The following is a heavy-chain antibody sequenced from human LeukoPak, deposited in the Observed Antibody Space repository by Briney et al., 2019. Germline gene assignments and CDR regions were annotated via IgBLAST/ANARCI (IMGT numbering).Heavy chain of an antibody. V-gene: IGHV3-23*01. CDR1: GFTFSTYA. D-gene: IGHD2-15*01. CDR2: ISSSGGST. J-gene: IGHJ4*02. Sequence: GGSLRLSCAASGFTFSTYAMSWVRQAPGKGLEWVSSISSSGGSTYYADSVKGRFTISRDKSKNTLYLQMNSLRAEDTAVYYCARELRMDGGYWGQGTLVTVSS. CDR3: ARELRMDGGY.